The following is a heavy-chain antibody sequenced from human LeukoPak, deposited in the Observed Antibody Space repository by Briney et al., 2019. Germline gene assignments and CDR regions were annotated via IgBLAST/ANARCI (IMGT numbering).Heavy chain of an antibody. CDR1: GGSFSGYY. D-gene: IGHD3-22*01. Sequence: SETLSLTCAVYGGSFSGYYWSWIRQPPGKGLEWIGEINHSGSTNYNPSLKSRVTISVDTSKNQFSLKLSSVTAADTAVYYCAGCSRARHYDSSGYYYVRYDYWGQGTLVTVSS. V-gene: IGHV4-34*01. CDR3: AGCSRARHYDSSGYYYVRYDY. CDR2: INHSGST. J-gene: IGHJ4*02.